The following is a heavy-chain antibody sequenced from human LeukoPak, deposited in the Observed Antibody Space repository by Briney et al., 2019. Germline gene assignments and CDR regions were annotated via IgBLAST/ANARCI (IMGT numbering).Heavy chain of an antibody. Sequence: ASVKVSCKASGGTFSSYAISWVRQAPGQGLEWMGRIIPILGIANYAQKFQGRVTITADKSTSTAYMGLSSLRSEDTAVYYCAVDYGSGSYYKYWGQGTLVTVSS. V-gene: IGHV1-69*04. CDR1: GGTFSSYA. CDR2: IIPILGIA. D-gene: IGHD3-10*01. J-gene: IGHJ4*02. CDR3: AVDYGSGSYYKY.